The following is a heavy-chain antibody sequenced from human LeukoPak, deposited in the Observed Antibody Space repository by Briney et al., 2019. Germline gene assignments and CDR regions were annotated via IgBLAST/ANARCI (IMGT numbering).Heavy chain of an antibody. D-gene: IGHD2/OR15-2a*01. V-gene: IGHV4-34*01. J-gene: IGHJ5*02. CDR3: ARLPLSNRWFDP. CDR1: GGSFSGYY. CDR2: INHGGST. Sequence: KPSETLSLTCAVYGGSFSGYYWSWIRQHPGKGLEWIGEINHGGSTNYNPSLKSRVTISVDTSKNQFSLKLSSVTAADTAVYYCARLPLSNRWFDPWGQGTLVTVSS.